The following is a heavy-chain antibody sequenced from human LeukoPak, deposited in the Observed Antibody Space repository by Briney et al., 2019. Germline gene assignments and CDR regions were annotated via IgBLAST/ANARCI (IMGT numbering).Heavy chain of an antibody. V-gene: IGHV3-30-3*01. CDR2: ISYDGSNK. Sequence: PGRSLRLSCAASGFTFSSYAMHWVRQAPGKGLEWVAVISYDGSNKYYADSVKGRFTISRDNYKNTLYLQMNSLRAEDTAVYYCAPDAFDIWGQGTVVTVSS. CDR1: GFTFSSYA. J-gene: IGHJ3*02. CDR3: APDAFDI.